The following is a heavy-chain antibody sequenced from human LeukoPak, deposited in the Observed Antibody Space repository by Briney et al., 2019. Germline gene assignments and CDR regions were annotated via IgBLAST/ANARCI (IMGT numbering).Heavy chain of an antibody. V-gene: IGHV3-23*01. Sequence: GGSLRLSCAASGFTFNNYAMNWVRQAPGKGLECISTISDDSSFTYYADSVKGRSAISRDDSKNTLYLQMNNLKVEDTAVYYCAKGRCSGVGCDSFHSWGQGALVTVSS. D-gene: IGHD2-15*01. J-gene: IGHJ4*02. CDR1: GFTFNNYA. CDR3: AKGRCSGVGCDSFHS. CDR2: ISDDSSFT.